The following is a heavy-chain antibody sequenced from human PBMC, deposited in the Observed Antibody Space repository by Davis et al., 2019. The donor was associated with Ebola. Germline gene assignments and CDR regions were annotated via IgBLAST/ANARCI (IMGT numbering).Heavy chain of an antibody. V-gene: IGHV4-34*01. Sequence: MPAGSLRLSCAVYGGTLSDYYWSWIRQPLGKGLEWIGEVDHSGNTNYNPSFKSRVIVSEDASKNQFSLKLTSVTAADTAVYYCARVRIGPDGYFDYWGQGTLVTVSS. J-gene: IGHJ4*02. CDR1: GGTLSDYY. CDR3: ARVRIGPDGYFDY. D-gene: IGHD2/OR15-2a*01. CDR2: VDHSGNT.